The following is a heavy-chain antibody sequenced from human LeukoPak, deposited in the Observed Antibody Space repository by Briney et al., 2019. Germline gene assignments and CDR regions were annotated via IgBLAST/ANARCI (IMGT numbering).Heavy chain of an antibody. D-gene: IGHD5-24*01. J-gene: IGHJ4*02. CDR3: ARGKWEMATISTL. V-gene: IGHV3-48*03. CDR2: ISSSGSTI. CDR1: GFTFSSYE. Sequence: GGALRLSCAASGFTFSSYEMNWVRQAPGKGLEWVSYISSSGSTIYYADSVKGRFTISRDNAKNSLYLQMNSLRAEDTAVYYCARGKWEMATISTLWGQGTLVTVSS.